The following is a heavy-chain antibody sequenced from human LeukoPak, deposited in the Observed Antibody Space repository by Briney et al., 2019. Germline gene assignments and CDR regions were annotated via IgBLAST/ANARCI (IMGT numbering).Heavy chain of an antibody. Sequence: GGSLRLSCAASGFTFSNYNMNWVRQAPGKGLEWVSYISGSSSSKYYADSVKGRFTISRDNAKNSLFLQMNSLRAEDTALYYCARSGNYYLDYWGQGTLVTVSS. V-gene: IGHV3-48*04. CDR2: ISGSSSSK. CDR3: ARSGNYYLDY. CDR1: GFTFSNYN. D-gene: IGHD1-26*01. J-gene: IGHJ4*02.